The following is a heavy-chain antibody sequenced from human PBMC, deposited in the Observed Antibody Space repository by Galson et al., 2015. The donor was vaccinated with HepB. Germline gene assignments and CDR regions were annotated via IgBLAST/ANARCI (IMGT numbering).Heavy chain of an antibody. D-gene: IGHD3-16*02. CDR1: GYTFTSYA. V-gene: IGHV1-3*01. Sequence: SVKVSCKASGYTFTSYAMHWVRQAPGQRLEWMGWINAGNGHTKYSQKFQGRVTITRDTSASTAYMELSSLRSEDTAVYYCARDYDYVWGSYRPNWFDPWGQGTLVTVSS. CDR3: ARDYDYVWGSYRPNWFDP. J-gene: IGHJ5*02. CDR2: INAGNGHT.